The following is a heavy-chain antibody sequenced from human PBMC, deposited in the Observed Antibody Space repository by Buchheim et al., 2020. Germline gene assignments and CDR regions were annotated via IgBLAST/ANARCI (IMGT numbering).Heavy chain of an antibody. D-gene: IGHD6-19*01. V-gene: IGHV3-11*06. J-gene: IGHJ4*02. CDR1: GFTFSDYY. CDR3: ATREGYSSGWYVADYFDY. CDR2: ISSSSSYT. Sequence: QVQLVESGGGLVKPGGSLRLSCAASGFTFSDYYMSWIRQAPGKGLEWVSYISSSSSYTNYADSVKGRFTISRDNAKNSLYLQMNSLRAEDTAVYYYATREGYSSGWYVADYFDYWGQGTL.